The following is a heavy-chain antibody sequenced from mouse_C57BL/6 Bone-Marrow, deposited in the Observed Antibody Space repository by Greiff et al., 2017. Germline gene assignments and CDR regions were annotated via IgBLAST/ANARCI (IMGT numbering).Heavy chain of an antibody. CDR3: AIYRDSSGYGAY. J-gene: IGHJ3*01. CDR2: IHPSDSDT. V-gene: IGHV1-74*01. Sequence: VQLQQPGAELVKPGASVKVSCKASGYTFPSYWMHWVKQRPGQGLEWIGRIHPSDSDTNYNQKFKGKATLTVDKSSSTAYMQLSSLTSEDSAVYYCAIYRDSSGYGAYWGQGTLVTVSA. CDR1: GYTFPSYW. D-gene: IGHD3-2*02.